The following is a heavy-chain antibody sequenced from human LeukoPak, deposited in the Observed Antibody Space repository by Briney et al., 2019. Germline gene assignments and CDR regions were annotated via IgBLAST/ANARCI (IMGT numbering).Heavy chain of an antibody. V-gene: IGHV1-18*01. CDR3: ARATLQLPSSGFDP. J-gene: IGHJ5*02. CDR2: ISAYNGNT. CDR1: GYTFTSYG. D-gene: IGHD5-18*01. Sequence: GASVKVSCKASGYTFTSYGISWVRQAPGQGLEWMGWISAYNGNTNYAQKLQGRVTMTTDTSTSTAYMELRSLRSEDTAVYYCARATLQLPSSGFDPWGQGTLVTVSS.